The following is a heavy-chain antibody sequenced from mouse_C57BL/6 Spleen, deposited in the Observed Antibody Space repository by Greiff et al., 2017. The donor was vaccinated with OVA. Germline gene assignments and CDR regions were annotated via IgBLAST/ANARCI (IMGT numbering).Heavy chain of an antibody. V-gene: IGHV1-26*01. CDR3: ARGGYGGTYWYFDV. J-gene: IGHJ1*03. D-gene: IGHD2-2*01. CDR2: INPNNGGT. CDR1: GYTFTDYY. Sequence: EVQLQQSGPELVKPGASVKISCKASGYTFTDYYMNWVKQSHGKSLEWIGDINPNNGGTSYNQKFKGKATLTVDKSSSTAYMELRSLTSEDSAVYYCARGGYGGTYWYFDVWGTGTTVTVSS.